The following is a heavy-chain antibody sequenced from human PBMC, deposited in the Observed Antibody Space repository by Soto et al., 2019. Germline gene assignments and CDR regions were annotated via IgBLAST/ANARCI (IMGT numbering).Heavy chain of an antibody. J-gene: IGHJ2*01. CDR2: IYYSGST. V-gene: IGHV4-30-4*01. Sequence: QVQLQESGPGLVKPSQTLSLTCTVSGGSISSGDYYWSGIRQPPGKGLEWIGYIYYSGSTYYNPSLKSRVTISVDTSKNLFSLKLSSVTAADTAVYYCARWGDFWSGYIHSAWYFALWGRGTLVTVSS. D-gene: IGHD3-3*01. CDR1: GGSISSGDYY. CDR3: ARWGDFWSGYIHSAWYFAL.